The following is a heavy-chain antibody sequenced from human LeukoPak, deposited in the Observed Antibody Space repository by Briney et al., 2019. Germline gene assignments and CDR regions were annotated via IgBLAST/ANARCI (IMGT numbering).Heavy chain of an antibody. CDR1: GGSVNTNSYN. D-gene: IGHD5-12*01. CDR2: IFYGGST. CDR3: VAMIRGGLTPSDY. Sequence: PSETLSLTCTVSGGSVNTNSYNWGWIRQPPGKGLEWIGTIFYGGSTYYNPSLKSRVTISVDTSKNQFSLTLSSVTAADTAVYYCVAMIRGGLTPSDYWGQGTLVTVCS. J-gene: IGHJ4*02. V-gene: IGHV4-39*01.